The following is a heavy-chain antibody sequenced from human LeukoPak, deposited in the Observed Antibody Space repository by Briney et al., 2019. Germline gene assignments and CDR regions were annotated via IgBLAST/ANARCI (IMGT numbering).Heavy chain of an antibody. CDR1: GFTFSRYG. CDR2: IRYDGSNK. V-gene: IGHV3-30*02. D-gene: IGHD4-23*01. Sequence: PGGSLRLSPAPSGFTFSRYGIHWVRHAPRKGLEWVAFIRYDGSNKYYADSPKGRFTISRDKSKNTLCLQMTSLRAEDTAVYYCAKTLSSYGGSDYWGQGTLVTVSS. CDR3: AKTLSSYGGSDY. J-gene: IGHJ4*02.